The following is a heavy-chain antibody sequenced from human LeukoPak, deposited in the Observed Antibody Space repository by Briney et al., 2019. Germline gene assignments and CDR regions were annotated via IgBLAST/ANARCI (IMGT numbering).Heavy chain of an antibody. CDR1: GFTFDDYA. CDR2: ISWDGGST. Sequence: GGSLRLSCAASGFTFDDYAMHWVRQAPGKGLEWVSLISWDGGSTYYADSVKGRFTISRDNSKNSLYLQMNSLRAEDTALYYCAKDINYGSGKGGLFDLWGRGTLVTVSS. D-gene: IGHD3-10*01. J-gene: IGHJ2*01. V-gene: IGHV3-43D*03. CDR3: AKDINYGSGKGGLFDL.